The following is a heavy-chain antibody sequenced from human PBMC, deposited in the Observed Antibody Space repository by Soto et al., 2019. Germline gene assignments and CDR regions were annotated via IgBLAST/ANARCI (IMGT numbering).Heavy chain of an antibody. J-gene: IGHJ4*02. V-gene: IGHV4-59*01. CDR3: ARWSWINPQHEV. Sequence: YETLSLTFTVSRTSIRDYYWSWMQQSPGKGLDWLGYFYPGGRTDYNPSLKSRVTISVDTSKNQFSLELNSLTAADTAVYYCARWSWINPQHEVWGQGALVIVSS. CDR1: RTSIRDYY. CDR2: FYPGGRT. D-gene: IGHD5-12*01.